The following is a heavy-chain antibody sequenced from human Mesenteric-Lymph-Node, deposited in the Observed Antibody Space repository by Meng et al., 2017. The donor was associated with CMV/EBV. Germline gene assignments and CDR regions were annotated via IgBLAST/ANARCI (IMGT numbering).Heavy chain of an antibody. CDR1: GFTFSSYA. Sequence: GGSLRLSCAASGFTFSSYAMHWVRQAPGKGLEWVATISPDGSIKHYADSVKGRLTITRDNSKNTLDLQVNSLRPEDTAVYYCASDYYDISGNGHWGQGTLVTVSS. J-gene: IGHJ4*02. CDR3: ASDYYDISGNGH. V-gene: IGHV3-30*04. D-gene: IGHD3-22*01. CDR2: ISPDGSIK.